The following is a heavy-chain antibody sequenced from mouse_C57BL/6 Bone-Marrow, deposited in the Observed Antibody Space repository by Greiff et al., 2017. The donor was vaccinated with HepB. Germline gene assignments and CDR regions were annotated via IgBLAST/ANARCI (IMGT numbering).Heavy chain of an antibody. CDR1: GYSITSGYY. J-gene: IGHJ3*01. V-gene: IGHV3-6*01. Sequence: EVQRVESGPGLVKPSQSLSLTCSVTGYSITSGYYWNWIRQFPGNKLEWMGYISYDGSNNYNPSLKNRISITRDTSKHQFFLKLNSVTTEDTATYYCARGGYGSSFQLAWFAYWGQGTLVTVSA. D-gene: IGHD1-1*01. CDR3: ARGGYGSSFQLAWFAY. CDR2: ISYDGSN.